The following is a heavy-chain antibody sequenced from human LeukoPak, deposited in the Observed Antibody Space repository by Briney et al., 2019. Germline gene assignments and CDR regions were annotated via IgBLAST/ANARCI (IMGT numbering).Heavy chain of an antibody. D-gene: IGHD1-1*01. V-gene: IGHV1-2*06. J-gene: IGHJ5*02. Sequence: GASVKVSCKASGYTFTGYHMHWVRQAPGQGLEWMGRINPNSGDTNYAQKFQGRVTMTRDTSISTAYMELSSLRSEDTAVYYCARDRLVGHNSPGPNWFDPWGQGTLVTVSS. CDR3: ARDRLVGHNSPGPNWFDP. CDR2: INPNSGDT. CDR1: GYTFTGYH.